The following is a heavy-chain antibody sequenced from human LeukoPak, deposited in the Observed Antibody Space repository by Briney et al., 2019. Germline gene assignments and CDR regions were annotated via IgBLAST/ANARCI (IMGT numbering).Heavy chain of an antibody. V-gene: IGHV4-34*01. J-gene: IGHJ4*02. D-gene: IGHD2-2*02. CDR3: ARILGYCSSTSCHTFDY. CDR1: GGSFSGYY. Sequence: SETLSLTCAVYGGSFSGYYWSWIRQPPGKGLEWIGEINHSGSTNYNPSLKSRVTISVDTSKNQFSLKLSSVTAADTPVYYCARILGYCSSTSCHTFDYWGQGTLVTVSS. CDR2: INHSGST.